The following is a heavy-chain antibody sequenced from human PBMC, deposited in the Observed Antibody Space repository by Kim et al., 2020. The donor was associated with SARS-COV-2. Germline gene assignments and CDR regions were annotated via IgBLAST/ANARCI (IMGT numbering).Heavy chain of an antibody. CDR1: GGSFSGYY. V-gene: IGHV4-34*01. CDR3: ARRSYCTNGVCYAVGFDY. J-gene: IGHJ4*02. Sequence: SETLSLTCAVYGGSFSGYYWSWIRQSPGKGLEWIGEINHSGSTNYNPSLKSRVTISVDTSKNQFSLKLSSVTAADTAVYYCARRSYCTNGVCYAVGFDYWGQGTLVTVSS. D-gene: IGHD2-8*01. CDR2: INHSGST.